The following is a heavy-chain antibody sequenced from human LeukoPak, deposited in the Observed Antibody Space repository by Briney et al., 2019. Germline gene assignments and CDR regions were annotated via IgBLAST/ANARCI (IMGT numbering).Heavy chain of an antibody. V-gene: IGHV7-4-1*02. Sequence: ASVKVSCKASGYTFTSYAMNWVRQAPGQGLEWMGWINTNTGNPTYAQGFTGWFVFSLDTSVSTAYLQISSLKAEDTAVYYCASYGYRAVAGTFYDAFDIWGQGTMVTVSS. CDR3: ASYGYRAVAGTFYDAFDI. D-gene: IGHD6-19*01. CDR2: INTNTGNP. J-gene: IGHJ3*02. CDR1: GYTFTSYA.